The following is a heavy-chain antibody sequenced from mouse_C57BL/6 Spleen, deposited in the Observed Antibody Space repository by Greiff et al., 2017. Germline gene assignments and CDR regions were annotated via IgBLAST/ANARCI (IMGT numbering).Heavy chain of an antibody. CDR3: ARQNDYDGGAWFAY. D-gene: IGHD2-4*01. CDR1: GFTFSSYG. J-gene: IGHJ3*01. V-gene: IGHV5-6*02. Sequence: DVKLVESGGDLVKPGGSLKLSCAASGFTFSSYGMSWVRQTPDKRLEWVATISSGGSYTYYPDSVKGRFTISRDNAKNTLYLQMSSLKSEDTAMYYCARQNDYDGGAWFAYWGQGTLVTVSA. CDR2: ISSGGSYT.